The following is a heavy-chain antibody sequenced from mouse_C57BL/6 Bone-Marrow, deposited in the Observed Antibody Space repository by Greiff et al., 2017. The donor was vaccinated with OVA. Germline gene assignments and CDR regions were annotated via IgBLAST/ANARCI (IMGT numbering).Heavy chain of an antibody. CDR1: GYSFTGYY. D-gene: IGHD3-2*02. V-gene: IGHV1-42*01. CDR2: INPSTGGT. CDR3: ARGAAQATRDY. J-gene: IGHJ2*01. Sequence: VQLQQPGPELVKPGASVKISCKASGYSFTGYYMNWVKQSPEKSLEWIGEINPSTGGTTYNPKFKAKATLTVDKSSSTAYMQLKGLTSEESAVNYGARGAAQATRDYWGQGTTRTVSS.